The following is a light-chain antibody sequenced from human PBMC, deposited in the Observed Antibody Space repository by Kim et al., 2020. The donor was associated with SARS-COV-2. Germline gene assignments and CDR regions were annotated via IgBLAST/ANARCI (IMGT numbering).Light chain of an antibody. V-gene: IGKV2-30*02. J-gene: IGKJ3*01. Sequence: DVVMTQSPRTPPVTLGQPASMSCRSSQSLVHRDGNTYLIWFQQRPDQSPRRLIYKVSIRDSGVPDRYSGSGSGTDFTLKISRVEAEDVWMYYCMQAMHWPLSFGTGTKGD. CDR2: KVS. CDR1: QSLVHRDGNTY. CDR3: MQAMHWPLS.